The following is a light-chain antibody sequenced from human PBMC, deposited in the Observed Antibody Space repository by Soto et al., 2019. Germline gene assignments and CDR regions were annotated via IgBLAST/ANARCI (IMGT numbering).Light chain of an antibody. V-gene: IGKV3-20*01. J-gene: IGKJ1*01. CDR2: GAS. CDR3: QQYGSSGT. CDR1: QSVSSNY. Sequence: EFVLTQSPGTLSLSPGERAALSCMTSQSVSSNYLAWYQQKPGQAPRLLIYGASNRATGIPDRVSGSGSGTDFTLTISRLEPEDFAVYYCQQYGSSGTFGQGTKVDIK.